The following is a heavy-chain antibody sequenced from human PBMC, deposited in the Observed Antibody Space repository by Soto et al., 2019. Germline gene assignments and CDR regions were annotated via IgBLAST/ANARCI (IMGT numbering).Heavy chain of an antibody. CDR3: VKDHGPYHLNFEF. CDR1: GGSISSGDYY. CDR2: IYYSGSA. V-gene: IGHV4-31*03. D-gene: IGHD2-2*01. J-gene: IGHJ4*02. Sequence: SETLSLTCIVSGGSISSGDYYWSWIRQHPGKGLEWIGYIYYSGSAYYNPSLKSRVSMSVDTSKNQFSLKLSSVTAADTAIYYCVKDHGPYHLNFEFWGRGTLVTVSS.